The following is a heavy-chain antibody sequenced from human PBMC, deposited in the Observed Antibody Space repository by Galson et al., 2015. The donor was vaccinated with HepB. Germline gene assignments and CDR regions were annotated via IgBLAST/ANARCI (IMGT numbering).Heavy chain of an antibody. CDR2: IYSDGTT. J-gene: IGHJ4*01. CDR1: GVSIGTYY. CDR3: ASHPDYGDF. V-gene: IGHV4-59*08. Sequence: ETLSLTCTVSGVSIGTYYWSWFRQSPGKRMEWIGYIYSDGTTTYTPSLKSRITLSIDTSKRQLSLTVRSVTAADTAVYSCASHPDYGDFWGQGTLVTVSS.